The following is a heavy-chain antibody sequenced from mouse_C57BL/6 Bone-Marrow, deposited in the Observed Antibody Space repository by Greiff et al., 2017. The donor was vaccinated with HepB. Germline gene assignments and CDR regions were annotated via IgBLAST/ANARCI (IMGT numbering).Heavy chain of an antibody. CDR2: IYPGSGST. V-gene: IGHV1-55*01. J-gene: IGHJ2*01. CDR3: ASLTGRNYYFDY. Sequence: VQLQQPGAELVKPGASVKMSCKASGYTFTSYWITWVKQRPGQGLEWIGDIYPGSGSTNYNEKFKSKATLTVDTSSSTAYMQLSRLTSEDSAVYYCASLTGRNYYFDYWGQGTTLTVSS. D-gene: IGHD4-1*01. CDR1: GYTFTSYW.